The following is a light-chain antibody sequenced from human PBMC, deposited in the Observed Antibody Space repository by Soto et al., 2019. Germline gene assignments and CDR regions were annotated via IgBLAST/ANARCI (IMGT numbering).Light chain of an antibody. V-gene: IGLV2-14*01. Sequence: QSALTQPASVSGSPGQSITISCTGTSSDVGGYNYVSWYQQHPGKAPKLMIYEVSNRPSGVSNRFSGSKSGNTASLTISGLQTEDEADYYCSSYRSGATLNFGTRTKVTVL. CDR3: SSYRSGATLN. J-gene: IGLJ1*01. CDR2: EVS. CDR1: SSDVGGYNY.